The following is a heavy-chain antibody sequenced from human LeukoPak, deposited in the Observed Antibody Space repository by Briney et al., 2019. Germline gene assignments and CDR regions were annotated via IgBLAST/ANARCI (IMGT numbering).Heavy chain of an antibody. J-gene: IGHJ4*02. CDR1: GFTLSSYA. D-gene: IGHD1-20*01. Sequence: GGSLRLPCAASGFTLSSYAMSWVRQAPGKGLEWVSTLSGGDGGTYYADSAKGRFTISRDNFKNTLYLQMNSLRAEATAVYYCAKDGSLIGTPSDYWGQGTLVTVSS. CDR2: LSGGDGGT. V-gene: IGHV3-23*01. CDR3: AKDGSLIGTPSDY.